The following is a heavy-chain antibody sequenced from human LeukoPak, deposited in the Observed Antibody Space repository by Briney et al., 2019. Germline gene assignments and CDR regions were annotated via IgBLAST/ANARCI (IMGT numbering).Heavy chain of an antibody. V-gene: IGHV4-34*01. CDR1: GGSFSGYY. D-gene: IGHD3-10*01. Sequence: SETLSLTCAVYGGSFSGYYWSWIRQPPGKGLEWIGEINHSGSTNYNPSLKSRGTISVDTSKNQFSLKLSSVTAADTAVYYCARGHFNWALAMVRGVISWFDPWGQGTLVTVSS. J-gene: IGHJ5*02. CDR3: ARGHFNWALAMVRGVISWFDP. CDR2: INHSGST.